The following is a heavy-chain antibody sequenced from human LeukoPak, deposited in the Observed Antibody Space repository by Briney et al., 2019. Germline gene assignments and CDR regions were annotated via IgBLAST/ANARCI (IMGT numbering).Heavy chain of an antibody. CDR3: ASGDAFDI. Sequence: GGSLRLSCAASGFIFRSWMSWVRQAPGEGLEWVANIKEDGSKKYYVDSVKGRFTISRDNAKNSLYLQMNSLRAEDTAVYYCASGDAFDIWGRGTLVTVSS. V-gene: IGHV3-7*01. CDR1: GFIFRSW. J-gene: IGHJ3*02. CDR2: IKEDGSKK.